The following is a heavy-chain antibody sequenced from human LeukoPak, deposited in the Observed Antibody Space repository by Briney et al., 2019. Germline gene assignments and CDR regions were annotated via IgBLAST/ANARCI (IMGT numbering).Heavy chain of an antibody. Sequence: GGSLRLSCAASGFTFSNYEMHWVRQAPGKGLEWVSYIGSSGSDIYYADSVKGRFTISRDNAKNSLYLHMNSLRAEDTAVYYCARDYGGSSPFDYWGQGTLVTVSS. D-gene: IGHD2-15*01. J-gene: IGHJ4*02. CDR3: ARDYGGSSPFDY. CDR2: IGSSGSDI. V-gene: IGHV3-48*03. CDR1: GFTFSNYE.